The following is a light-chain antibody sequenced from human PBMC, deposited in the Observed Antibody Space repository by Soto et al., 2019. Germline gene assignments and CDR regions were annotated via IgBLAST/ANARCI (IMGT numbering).Light chain of an antibody. J-gene: IGKJ1*01. V-gene: IGKV1-9*01. CDR1: QGIRSS. CDR2: RAS. CDR3: LQHNAPPWT. Sequence: DIQLTQSPSFLSASVGDRITITCRASQGIRSSLVWYQQRPGTAPKVLISRASRLHTGVPSRVSGSGSGTEFTLTITSLEPEDFATYYCLQHNAPPWTFGQGTKVEI.